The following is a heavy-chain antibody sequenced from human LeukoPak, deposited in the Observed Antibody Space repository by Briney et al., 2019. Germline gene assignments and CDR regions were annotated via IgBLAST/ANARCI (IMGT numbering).Heavy chain of an antibody. V-gene: IGHV3-23*01. CDR2: ISGSGGST. J-gene: IGHJ6*03. Sequence: PGGTLRLSCAASGFTFSSYGMSWVRQAPGKGLEWVSAISGSGGSTYYADSVKGRFTISRDNAKNSLYLQMNSLRAEDMALYYCAKDTGSGSYYYYYMDVWGKGTTVTVSS. CDR1: GFTFSSYG. CDR3: AKDTGSGSYYYYYMDV. D-gene: IGHD1-26*01.